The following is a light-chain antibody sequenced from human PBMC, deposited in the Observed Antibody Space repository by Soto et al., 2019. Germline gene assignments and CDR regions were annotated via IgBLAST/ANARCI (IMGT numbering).Light chain of an antibody. CDR2: GAS. Sequence: EIVLTQSPGSLSLSPGERATLSCRASQSVSSSFFAWYQQKPGQAPRLLIYGASSRATGIPDRFSGRGSGTDFTLTISRLESDDFAVYYCQQYASAVTFGQGTKVEIK. J-gene: IGKJ1*01. CDR1: QSVSSSF. V-gene: IGKV3-20*01. CDR3: QQYASAVT.